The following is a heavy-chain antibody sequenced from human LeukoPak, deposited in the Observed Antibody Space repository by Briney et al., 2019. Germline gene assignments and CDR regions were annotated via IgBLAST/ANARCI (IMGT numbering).Heavy chain of an antibody. V-gene: IGHV3-23*01. CDR1: GFTFSSYS. D-gene: IGHD3-22*01. Sequence: GGSLRLSCAASGFTFSSYSMNWVRQAPGRRLEWVSAIRGDGATIFYGDSVKGRITVSRDNSKNTLYLQMNSLRAEDTAVYYCARDQFGDYFRGADYWGQGTRVTVSS. CDR2: IRGDGATI. J-gene: IGHJ4*02. CDR3: ARDQFGDYFRGADY.